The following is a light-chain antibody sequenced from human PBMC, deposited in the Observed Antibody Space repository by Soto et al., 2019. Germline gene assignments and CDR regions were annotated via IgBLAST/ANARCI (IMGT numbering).Light chain of an antibody. V-gene: IGKV3-20*01. Sequence: VLTHSPGTLSLSPGERAALSCRASQSVSSSYLAWYQQIPGQAPRLLIYGASSRATGIPDRFSGSGSGTDFTLTISRLEPEDSAVYYCQQYLSSPQTFGQGTKV. CDR1: QSVSSSY. CDR3: QQYLSSPQT. CDR2: GAS. J-gene: IGKJ1*01.